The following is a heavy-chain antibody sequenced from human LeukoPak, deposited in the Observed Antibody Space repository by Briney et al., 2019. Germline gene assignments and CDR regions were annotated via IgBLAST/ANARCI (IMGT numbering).Heavy chain of an antibody. CDR3: ASGGHDAFDI. CDR1: GGTFSSYA. J-gene: IGHJ3*02. V-gene: IGHV1-2*02. Sequence: AASVKVSCKASGGTFSSYAISWVRQAPGQGLEWMGWINPNSGGTNYAQKFQGRVTMTRDTSISTAYMELSRLRSDDTAVYYCASGGHDAFDIWGQGTMVTVSS. D-gene: IGHD4-23*01. CDR2: INPNSGGT.